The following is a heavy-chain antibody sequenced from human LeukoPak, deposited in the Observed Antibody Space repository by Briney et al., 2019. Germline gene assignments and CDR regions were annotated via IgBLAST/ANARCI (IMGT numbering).Heavy chain of an antibody. CDR1: GYTFTGYY. D-gene: IGHD2-21*01. J-gene: IGHJ4*02. V-gene: IGHV1-2*02. Sequence: VASVKVSCKASGYTFTGYYIHCVRQAPGQGLEWMGWINPKSGGTNYAQKFQGRVTMTRDTSITTVYMEISRLTSDDTALFYCAVAPGDYWGQGTLVTVSS. CDR3: AVAPGDY. CDR2: INPKSGGT.